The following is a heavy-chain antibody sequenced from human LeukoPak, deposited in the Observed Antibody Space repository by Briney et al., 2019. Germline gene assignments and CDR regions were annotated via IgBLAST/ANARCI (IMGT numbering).Heavy chain of an antibody. V-gene: IGHV1-18*01. CDR3: ARGHYYGSGSYIHYYYYYYMDG. J-gene: IGHJ6*03. CDR1: GYTFTIYG. Sequence: ASVTVSFKASGYTFTIYGISWVRQAPGQGLEWMGWISAYNGNTNYAQKLQGRVTITTDTSTSTAYMELRSLRSDDTAVYYCARGHYYGSGSYIHYYYYYYMDGWGKGTTVTVSS. D-gene: IGHD3-10*01. CDR2: ISAYNGNT.